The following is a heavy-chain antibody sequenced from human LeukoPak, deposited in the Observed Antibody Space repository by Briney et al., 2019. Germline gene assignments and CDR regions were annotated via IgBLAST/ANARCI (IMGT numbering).Heavy chain of an antibody. CDR3: AKPTDNISRYGHYYYYMDV. CDR1: GGSISSSSFY. D-gene: IGHD6-13*01. J-gene: IGHJ6*03. CDR2: IYHSGTT. Sequence: SETLSLTCSVSGGSISSSSFYWGWIRHPPGKGLEWIGSIYHSGTTYYNPSLKGRVTISVDTSRNQFSLSVSSVTAADTAVYYCAKPTDNISRYGHYYYYMDVWGRGTTVTVSS. V-gene: IGHV4-39*01.